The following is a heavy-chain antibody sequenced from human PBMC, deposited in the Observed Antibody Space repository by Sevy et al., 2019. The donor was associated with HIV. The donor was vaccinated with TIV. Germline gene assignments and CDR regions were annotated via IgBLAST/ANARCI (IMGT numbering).Heavy chain of an antibody. V-gene: IGHV3-48*02. CDR2: ISSSSSTI. Sequence: GGSLRLSCAASGFSFSGYSMNWVRQAPGKGLEWVSYISSSSSTIYYADSVKGRFIISRDNAKNSLYLQMNSLRDEDTAVYYCARHPYYDSSGYVDYWGQGTLVTVSS. J-gene: IGHJ4*02. D-gene: IGHD3-22*01. CDR1: GFSFSGYS. CDR3: ARHPYYDSSGYVDY.